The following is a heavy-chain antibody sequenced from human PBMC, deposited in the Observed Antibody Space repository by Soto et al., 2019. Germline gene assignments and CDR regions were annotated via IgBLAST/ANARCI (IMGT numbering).Heavy chain of an antibody. CDR3: ARGRFRRTWFDP. D-gene: IGHD3-16*01. V-gene: IGHV1-8*01. Sequence: QVQLVQSGAEVKKPGASVKVSCKASGYTFTNYDIHWVRQATGQGLEWMGWMNPDSGNTGQSKQFQGRVTMTRDTSISTAYMEMSSLRSDDTAVYYCARGRFRRTWFDPWGQGTPVTVSS. CDR1: GYTFTNYD. J-gene: IGHJ5*02. CDR2: MNPDSGNT.